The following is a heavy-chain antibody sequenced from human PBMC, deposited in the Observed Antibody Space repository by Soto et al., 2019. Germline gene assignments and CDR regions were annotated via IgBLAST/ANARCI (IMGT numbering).Heavy chain of an antibody. J-gene: IGHJ3*02. CDR2: ISAYNGDT. CDR1: GYTFTSFG. CDR3: ASRSKYDSSGYGAFDI. D-gene: IGHD3-22*01. V-gene: IGHV1-18*01. Sequence: ASVTVSCEASGYTFTSFGISWVRQAPGQGLEWMGWISAYNGDTNYAQKFQGRVTMTRDTSTSTVYMELSSLRSEDTAVYYCASRSKYDSSGYGAFDIWGQGTMVTVSS.